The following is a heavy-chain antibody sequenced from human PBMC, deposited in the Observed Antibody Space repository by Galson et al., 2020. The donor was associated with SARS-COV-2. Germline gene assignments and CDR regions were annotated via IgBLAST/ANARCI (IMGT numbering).Heavy chain of an antibody. CDR3: ARDRGSSSWSDLYFDC. D-gene: IGHD6-13*01. V-gene: IGHV3-33*01. Sequence: GGSLRLSCAASGFTFSSYGMHWVRQAPGKGLEWVAVIWYDGSNKYYADSVKGRFTISRDNSKNTLYLQMNSLRAEDTAVYYCARDRGSSSWSDLYFDCWGQGTLVTVSS. J-gene: IGHJ4*02. CDR2: IWYDGSNK. CDR1: GFTFSSYG.